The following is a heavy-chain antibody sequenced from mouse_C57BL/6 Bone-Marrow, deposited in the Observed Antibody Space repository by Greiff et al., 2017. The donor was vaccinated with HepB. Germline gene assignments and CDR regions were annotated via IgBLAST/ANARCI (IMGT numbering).Heavy chain of an antibody. J-gene: IGHJ2*01. CDR1: GFTFTDYY. CDR2: INPYNGGT. V-gene: IGHV1-19*01. Sequence: VQLKQSGPVLVKPGASVKMSCKASGFTFTDYYMNWVKQSPGKSLEWIGVINPYNGGTSYNQKFKGQATLTVDKSSSTAYMELNSLTSEDSAVYYCASRITTVVAYYFDGWGQGTTLTVAS. CDR3: ASRITTVVAYYFDG. D-gene: IGHD1-1*01.